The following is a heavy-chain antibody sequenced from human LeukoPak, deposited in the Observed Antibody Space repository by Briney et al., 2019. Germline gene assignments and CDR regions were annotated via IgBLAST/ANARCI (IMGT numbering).Heavy chain of an antibody. Sequence: GSLRLFCAASGFIFSSYAMSWVRQAPGKGLEWVSAISGSGGSTYYADSVKGRFTISRDNAKNSLYLQMNSLRAEDTAVYYCARDRVVVAATEMDYWGQGTLVTVSS. CDR2: ISGSGGST. CDR1: GFIFSSYA. CDR3: ARDRVVVAATEMDY. V-gene: IGHV3-23*01. D-gene: IGHD2-15*01. J-gene: IGHJ4*02.